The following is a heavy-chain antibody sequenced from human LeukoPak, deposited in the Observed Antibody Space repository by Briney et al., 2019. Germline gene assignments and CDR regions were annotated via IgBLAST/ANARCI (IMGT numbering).Heavy chain of an antibody. Sequence: SETLSLTCTVSDDSISDYYRGRIRQPPGKGLEWIGYFYNSGRSTYNPSLKSRVTISADTSKNHFSLKLNSVTTADTAVYYCTRGAGWLIDYWGQGILVTVSS. V-gene: IGHV4-59*01. J-gene: IGHJ4*02. CDR1: DDSISDYY. D-gene: IGHD3-16*01. CDR3: TRGAGWLIDY. CDR2: FYNSGRS.